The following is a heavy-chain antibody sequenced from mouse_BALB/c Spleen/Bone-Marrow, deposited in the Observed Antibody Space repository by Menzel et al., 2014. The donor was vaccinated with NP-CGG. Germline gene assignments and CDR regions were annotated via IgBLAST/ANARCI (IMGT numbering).Heavy chain of an antibody. CDR3: ARLGYYGWFAY. J-gene: IGHJ3*01. CDR2: INPESNTI. D-gene: IGHD2-3*01. Sequence: DVKLQESGGGLVQPGGSLKLSCAASGFDFSRYWMSWVRQAPGKGLQWIGEINPESNTINYTPSLKDKFIISRDNAKNTLYLQMSKVRSEDTALYCRARLGYYGWFAYWGQGTLVTVSA. CDR1: GFDFSRYW. V-gene: IGHV4-1*02.